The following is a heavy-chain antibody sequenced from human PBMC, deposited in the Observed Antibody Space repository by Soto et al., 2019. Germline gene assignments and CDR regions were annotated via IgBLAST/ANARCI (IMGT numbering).Heavy chain of an antibody. J-gene: IGHJ5*02. D-gene: IGHD5-12*01. V-gene: IGHV5-51*01. CDR1: GYSFTSYW. CDR3: ARLARVVALNNWFDP. CDR2: IYPGDSDT. Sequence: VQLVQSGAEVKKPGESLKISCKGSGYSFTSYWIGWVRQMPGKGLDWMGFIYPGDSDTRYSPSFQGQVTISADKSISTAYLQWSSLKASDTAMYYCARLARVVALNNWFDPWGQGTLVTVS.